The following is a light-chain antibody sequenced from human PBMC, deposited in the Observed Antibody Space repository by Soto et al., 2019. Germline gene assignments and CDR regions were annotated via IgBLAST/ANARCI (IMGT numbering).Light chain of an antibody. V-gene: IGKV1-27*01. CDR1: QGISNS. CDR3: QKYDSAPEA. Sequence: DIQMTQSPSSLSASVGDRVTITCRASQGISNSLAWYQQEPGKVPKLLIYDASTLQSGVSSRFSGSGSGTDFTLTISSLQPEDVATYYCQKYDSAPEAFGQGTTVEIK. J-gene: IGKJ1*01. CDR2: DAS.